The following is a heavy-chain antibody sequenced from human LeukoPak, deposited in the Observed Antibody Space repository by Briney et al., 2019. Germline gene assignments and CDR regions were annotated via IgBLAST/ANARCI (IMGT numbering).Heavy chain of an antibody. CDR3: AKGGTRQLLQNYNFDC. V-gene: IGHV3-23*01. CDR2: ISGSGGST. J-gene: IGHJ4*02. D-gene: IGHD2-15*01. Sequence: PGGSLRLPCAASGFTFSSYGMSWVRQAPGKGLEWVSAISGSGGSTYYADSVKGRFTISRDNSKNTLYLQMNSLRAEDTAAYYCAKGGTRQLLQNYNFDCGGQGPLVPVSP. CDR1: GFTFSSYG.